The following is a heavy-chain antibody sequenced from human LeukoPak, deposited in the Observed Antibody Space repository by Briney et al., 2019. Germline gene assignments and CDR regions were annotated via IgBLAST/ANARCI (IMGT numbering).Heavy chain of an antibody. Sequence: GGSLRLSCAASGFTFSSYELYWVRQAPGKGLEWVSYIGSGATTIKYADSVKGQFTISRDNAKKSLYLQMNSLRAEDTAIYYCGAGRQFVGAFDIWGEGTLVTVSS. CDR1: GFTFSSYE. D-gene: IGHD3-10*01. CDR3: GAGRQFVGAFDI. CDR2: IGSGATTI. J-gene: IGHJ3*02. V-gene: IGHV3-48*03.